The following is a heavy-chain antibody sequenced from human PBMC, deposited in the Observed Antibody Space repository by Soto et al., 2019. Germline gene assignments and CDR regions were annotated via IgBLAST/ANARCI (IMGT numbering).Heavy chain of an antibody. Sequence: PGGSLRLSCAASGFTFSSYSMNWVRQAPGKGLEWVSSISSSSSYIYYADSVKGRFTISRDNAKNSLYLQMNSLRAEDTAVYYCARDHYGDYPSMFGFDNYYMDFRYKGTTVTVSS. D-gene: IGHD4-17*01. J-gene: IGHJ6*03. CDR1: GFTFSSYS. V-gene: IGHV3-21*01. CDR2: ISSSSSYI. CDR3: ARDHYGDYPSMFGFDNYYMDF.